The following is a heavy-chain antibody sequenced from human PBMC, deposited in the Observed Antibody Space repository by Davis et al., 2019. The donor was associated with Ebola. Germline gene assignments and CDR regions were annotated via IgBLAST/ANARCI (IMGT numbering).Heavy chain of an antibody. Sequence: MPSETLSLTCTVSGGSISSSSYYWGWIRQPPGKGLEWIGEINHSGSTNYNPSLKSRVTISVDTSKNQFSLKLSSVTAADTAVYYCARGLTSRWLRYGGFGYWGQGTLVTVSS. CDR1: GGSISSSSYY. J-gene: IGHJ4*02. CDR2: INHSGST. D-gene: IGHD5-12*01. V-gene: IGHV4-39*07. CDR3: ARGLTSRWLRYGGFGY.